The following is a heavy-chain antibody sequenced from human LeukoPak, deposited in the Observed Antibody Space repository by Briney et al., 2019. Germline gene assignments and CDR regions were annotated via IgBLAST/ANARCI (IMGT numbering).Heavy chain of an antibody. V-gene: IGHV3-66*02. D-gene: IGHD3-10*01. J-gene: IGHJ4*02. CDR2: IYSGGST. CDR3: ARTPVGILWFGSKYYFDY. CDR1: EFSVGSNY. Sequence: GGSLRLSCAASEFSVGSNYMTWVRQAPGKGLEWVSLIYSGGSTYYADSVKGRFTISRDNSKNTLYLQMNSLRTDDTAVYYCARTPVGILWFGSKYYFDYWGQGTLVTVSS.